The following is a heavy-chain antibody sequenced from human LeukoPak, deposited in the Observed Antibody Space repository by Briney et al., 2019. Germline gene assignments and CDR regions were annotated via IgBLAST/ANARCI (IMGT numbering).Heavy chain of an antibody. V-gene: IGHV4-59*08. CDR2: IYYSGST. Sequence: SETLSLTCTVSGGSISSYYWSWIRQPPGKGLDWIGYIYYSGSTNYSPSLKSRVTISVDTSKNQFSLKLSSVTAADTAVYYCARRANDYGAYYFDYWGQGTLVTVSS. D-gene: IGHD4-17*01. J-gene: IGHJ4*02. CDR1: GGSISSYY. CDR3: ARRANDYGAYYFDY.